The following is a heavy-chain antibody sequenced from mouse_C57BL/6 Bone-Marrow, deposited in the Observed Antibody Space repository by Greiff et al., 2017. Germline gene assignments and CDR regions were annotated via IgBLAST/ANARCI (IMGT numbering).Heavy chain of an antibody. CDR3: AREVLRVAMDY. J-gene: IGHJ4*01. Sequence: QVQLQQPGAELVKPGASVKLSCKASGYTFTSYWMDWVKQRPGQGLEWIGMIHPTSSSTNYNEKFKSKATLTVDKSSSTADMQLSSRTSEDSSVYYCAREVLRVAMDYWGQGTSGTVSS. CDR2: IHPTSSST. D-gene: IGHD1-1*01. CDR1: GYTFTSYW. V-gene: IGHV1-64*01.